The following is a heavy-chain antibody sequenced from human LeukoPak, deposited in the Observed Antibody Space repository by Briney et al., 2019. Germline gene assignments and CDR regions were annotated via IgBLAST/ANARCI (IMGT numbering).Heavy chain of an antibody. CDR3: AKSRSGTAWYFDL. D-gene: IGHD3-10*01. CDR2: IYHSGST. CDR1: GGSISSSNW. V-gene: IGHV4-4*02. Sequence: SETLSLTCAVSGGSISSSNWWSWVRQPPGKGLEWIGEIYHSGSTNYNPSLKSRVTISVDTSKNQFSLKLSSVTAADTAVYYCAKSRSGTAWYFDLWGRGTLVTVSS. J-gene: IGHJ2*01.